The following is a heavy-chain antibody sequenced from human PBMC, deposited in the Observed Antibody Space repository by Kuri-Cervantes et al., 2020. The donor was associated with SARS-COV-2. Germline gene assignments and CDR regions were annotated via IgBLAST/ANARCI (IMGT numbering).Heavy chain of an antibody. CDR1: GFTFSSYS. V-gene: IGHV3-21*01. J-gene: IGHJ3*02. Sequence: GGSLRLSCAASGFTFSSYSMNWVRQAPGKGLEWVSSISSSSSYIYYADSVKGRFTISRDNAKNSLYLRMNSLRAEDTAVYYCAIIGTLYNFDAFDIWGQGTMVTVS. CDR3: AIIGTLYNFDAFDI. D-gene: IGHD1-1*01. CDR2: ISSSSSYI.